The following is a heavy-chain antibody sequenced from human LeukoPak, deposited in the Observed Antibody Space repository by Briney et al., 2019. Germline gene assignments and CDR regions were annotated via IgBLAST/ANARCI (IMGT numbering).Heavy chain of an antibody. Sequence: PSETLSLTCTVSGGSISGGGYYWSWIRQHPGEGLEWIGYIYYSGSTYYNPSLKSRVTISVDTSKNQFSLKLSSVTAADTAVYYCASDWLGVDYWGQGTLVTVSS. CDR3: ASDWLGVDY. D-gene: IGHD3-9*01. V-gene: IGHV4-31*03. CDR1: GGSISGGGYY. J-gene: IGHJ4*02. CDR2: IYYSGST.